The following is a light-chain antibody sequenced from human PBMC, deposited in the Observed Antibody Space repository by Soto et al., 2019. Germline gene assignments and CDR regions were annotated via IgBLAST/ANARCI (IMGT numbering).Light chain of an antibody. V-gene: IGKV1-33*01. Sequence: DIQMTQSPSSLSAFVGDRVTITCQASRDISVYLNWYQQKPGKPPKLLVYDASNLQTVVPSRFSGSGSGTHFTFTISSLQPEDVATYYCQQYDNLPPYTFGQGTKLEIK. CDR2: DAS. J-gene: IGKJ2*01. CDR1: RDISVY. CDR3: QQYDNLPPYT.